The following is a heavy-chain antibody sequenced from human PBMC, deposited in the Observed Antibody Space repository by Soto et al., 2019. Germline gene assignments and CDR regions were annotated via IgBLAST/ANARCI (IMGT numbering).Heavy chain of an antibody. J-gene: IGHJ6*02. CDR3: ASVDPAPYYCYGMDV. Sequence: QVQLVQSGGEVKKPGASVKVSCKTSGYSFTTYGISWVRQAPGQGLEWMGWISAYNGNTNYAQKLQGRVTMTTDTTTSTANMELRSLRSDDTAGYYCASVDPAPYYCYGMDVWGQGSTVTVSS. V-gene: IGHV1-18*01. CDR2: ISAYNGNT. CDR1: GYSFTTYG.